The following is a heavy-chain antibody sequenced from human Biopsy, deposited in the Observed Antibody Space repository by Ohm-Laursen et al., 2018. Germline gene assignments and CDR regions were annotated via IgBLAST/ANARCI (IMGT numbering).Heavy chain of an antibody. CDR2: INPNSGNA. V-gene: IGHV1-2*02. J-gene: IGHJ6*02. Sequence: GASVTVSCQVSGYTFAGYYLHWVRLAPGHGLEWMGWINPNSGNANYAQSFQGRLTVTRDTSISTAYMELTSLTFDDTAIYYCARVPAYPSIDGYYGLDLWGQGTTVIVSS. CDR1: GYTFAGYY. CDR3: ARVPAYPSIDGYYGLDL. D-gene: IGHD3-9*01.